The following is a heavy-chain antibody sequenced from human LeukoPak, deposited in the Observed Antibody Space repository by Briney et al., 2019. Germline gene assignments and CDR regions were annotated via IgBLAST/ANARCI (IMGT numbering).Heavy chain of an antibody. CDR1: GYTFSSYG. Sequence: ASVKVSCKASGYTFSSYGITWVRQAPGQGLEWMGWISAYNGNTHYAQKVQGRVTMTTDTSTSTAYMELRSLRSDDTAVYYCASGAYYFDSWGQGTLVTVSS. J-gene: IGHJ4*02. D-gene: IGHD3-10*01. V-gene: IGHV1-18*01. CDR2: ISAYNGNT. CDR3: ASGAYYFDS.